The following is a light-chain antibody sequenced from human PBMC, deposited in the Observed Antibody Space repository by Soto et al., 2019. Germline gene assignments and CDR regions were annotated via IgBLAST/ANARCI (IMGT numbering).Light chain of an antibody. CDR3: QQYYTTPFT. CDR1: QSVLHSSNNRNY. J-gene: IGKJ3*01. CDR2: WAS. Sequence: DIVMTQSPDSLAVSLGERATINCKSSQSVLHSSNNRNYLVWFQQRPGQPPKLLISWASTRASGVPARFSGSGSGTDFTLTISSLQAEDVAVYYYQQYYTTPFTFGPGTKVDIK. V-gene: IGKV4-1*01.